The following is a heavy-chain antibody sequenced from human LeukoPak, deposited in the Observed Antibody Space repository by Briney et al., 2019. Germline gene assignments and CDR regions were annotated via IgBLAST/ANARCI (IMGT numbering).Heavy chain of an antibody. CDR1: GGSISSSSYY. CDR2: IYYSGST. J-gene: IGHJ4*02. V-gene: IGHV4-39*07. Sequence: KPSETLSLTCTVSGGSISSSSYYWGWIRQPPGKGLEWIGSIYYSGSTYYNPSLKSRVTISVDTSKNQFSLKLSSVTAADTAVYYCARGTNPLFYWGQGTLVTVSS. CDR3: ARGTNPLFY. D-gene: IGHD1-14*01.